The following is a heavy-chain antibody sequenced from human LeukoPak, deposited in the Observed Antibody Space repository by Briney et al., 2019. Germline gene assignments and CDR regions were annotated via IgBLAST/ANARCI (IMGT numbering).Heavy chain of an antibody. J-gene: IGHJ6*03. CDR2: IIPIFGTA. CDR3: ATLIQSSSSNYHYYYTDV. CDR1: GGTFSSYA. D-gene: IGHD6-6*01. Sequence: ASVKVSCKASGGTFSSYAISWVRQAPGQGLEWMGGIIPIFGTANYAQKFQGRVTITTDESTSTAYMELSSLRSEDTAVYYCATLIQSSSSNYHYYYTDVWGKGTTVTVSS. V-gene: IGHV1-69*05.